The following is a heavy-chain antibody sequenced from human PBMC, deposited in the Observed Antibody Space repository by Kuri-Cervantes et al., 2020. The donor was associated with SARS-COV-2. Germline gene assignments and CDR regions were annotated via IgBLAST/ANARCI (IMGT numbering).Heavy chain of an antibody. J-gene: IGHJ2*01. D-gene: IGHD4-17*01. CDR2: INPSGGST. CDR3: ARVRGDYGPPHWYFDL. Sequence: GGSLRLSCKASGYTFTSYYMHWVRQAPGQGLEWVGIINPSGGSTSYAQKFQGRVTMTRDTSTSTVYMELSSLRSEDTAVYYCARVRGDYGPPHWYFDLWGRGTLVTVSS. V-gene: IGHV1-46*01. CDR1: GYTFTSYY.